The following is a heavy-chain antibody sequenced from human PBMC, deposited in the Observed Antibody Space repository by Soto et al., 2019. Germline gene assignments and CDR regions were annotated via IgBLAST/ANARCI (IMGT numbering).Heavy chain of an antibody. J-gene: IGHJ4*02. CDR2: INHSGST. D-gene: IGHD3-10*01. V-gene: IGHV4-34*01. CDR3: ARVQWFGMDGRY. Sequence: SQTLCHTWSFYFGSFIGYYLSWILQPPGKGLEWIGEINHSGSTIYNPSLESRVTISVDTSKNQFSLKLSSVTAADTAVYYCARVQWFGMDGRYWGQGTLVTVSS. CDR1: FGSFIGYY.